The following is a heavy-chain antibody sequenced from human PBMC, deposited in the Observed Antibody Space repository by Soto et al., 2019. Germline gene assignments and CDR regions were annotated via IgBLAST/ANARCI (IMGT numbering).Heavy chain of an antibody. CDR3: ARQLSPYCSSTSCYKNWFDP. J-gene: IGHJ5*02. Sequence: PSETLSLTCTVSGGSISSSSYYWGWIRQPPGKGLEWIGSIYYSGSTYYNPSLKSRVTISVDTSKNQFSLKLSSVTAADTAVYYCARQLSPYCSSTSCYKNWFDPWGQGTLVTVS. D-gene: IGHD2-2*02. CDR1: GGSISSSSYY. CDR2: IYYSGST. V-gene: IGHV4-39*01.